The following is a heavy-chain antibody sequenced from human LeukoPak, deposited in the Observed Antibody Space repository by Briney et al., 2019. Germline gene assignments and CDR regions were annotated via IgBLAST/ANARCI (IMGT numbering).Heavy chain of an antibody. CDR1: GGTFSSYA. D-gene: IGHD6-6*01. V-gene: IGHV1-69*06. CDR3: ARDTRQGIGSYYFDY. CDR2: IIPIFGTA. Sequence: ASVKVSCKASGGTFSSYAISWVRQAPGQGLEWMGGIIPIFGTANYAQKFQGRVTITADKSTSTAYMELSSLRSEDTAVYYCARDTRQGIGSYYFDYWGQGTLVTVSS. J-gene: IGHJ4*02.